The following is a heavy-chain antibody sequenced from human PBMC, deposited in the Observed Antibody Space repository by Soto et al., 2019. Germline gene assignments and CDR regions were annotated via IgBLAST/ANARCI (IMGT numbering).Heavy chain of an antibody. CDR3: ALELGYCSGGSCGLDAFDI. J-gene: IGHJ3*02. V-gene: IGHV1-69*13. CDR1: GGTFSSYA. Sequence: ASVKVSCKASGGTFSSYAISWVRQAPGQGLEWMGGIIPIFGTANYAQKFQGRVTITADGSTSTAYMELSSLRSEDTAVYYCALELGYCSGGSCGLDAFDIWGQGTMVTVSS. D-gene: IGHD2-15*01. CDR2: IIPIFGTA.